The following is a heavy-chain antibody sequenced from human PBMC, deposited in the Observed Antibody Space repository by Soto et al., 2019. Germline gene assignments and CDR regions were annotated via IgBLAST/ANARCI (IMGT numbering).Heavy chain of an antibody. CDR2: IQYSGDT. CDR3: ARHDYSYRAFDL. J-gene: IGHJ3*01. D-gene: IGHD3-16*01. V-gene: IGHV4-61*08. CDR1: GGSVGSGAYY. Sequence: SETLSLTCSVSGGSVGSGAYYWSLIRQPPGNALELIGYIQYSGDTNYNSSLKSRVTISVDMSRNRFSLKLTSLTAADPAFSYCARHDYSYRAFDLWGQGTMVTVSS.